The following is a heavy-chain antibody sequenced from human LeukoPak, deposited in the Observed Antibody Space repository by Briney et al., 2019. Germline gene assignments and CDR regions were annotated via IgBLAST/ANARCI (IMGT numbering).Heavy chain of an antibody. CDR1: GGSISSYY. CDR3: ARSSKDDYGDYGLDY. CDR2: IYYSGST. Sequence: SETLSLTCTVYGGSISSYYWNWIRQSPGKGLEWIGYIYYSGSTNYNPSLKSRVTISVDTSKNQFSLKLSSVTAADTAVYYCARSSKDDYGDYGLDYWGQGTLVTVSS. J-gene: IGHJ4*02. D-gene: IGHD4-17*01. V-gene: IGHV4-59*01.